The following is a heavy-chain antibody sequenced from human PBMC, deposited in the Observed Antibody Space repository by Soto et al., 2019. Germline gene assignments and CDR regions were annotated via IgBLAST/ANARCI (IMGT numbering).Heavy chain of an antibody. D-gene: IGHD7-27*01. J-gene: IGHJ4*02. CDR1: GFTFSSYA. CDR2: ISGSGGST. Sequence: GGSLRLSCAASGFTFSSYAMSWVRQAPGKGLEWVSAISGSGGSTYYADSVKGRFTISRDNSKNTLYLQMNSLRAEDTAVYYFAKNSQPQIWGSGYFDYWGQGTLVTVSS. V-gene: IGHV3-23*01. CDR3: AKNSQPQIWGSGYFDY.